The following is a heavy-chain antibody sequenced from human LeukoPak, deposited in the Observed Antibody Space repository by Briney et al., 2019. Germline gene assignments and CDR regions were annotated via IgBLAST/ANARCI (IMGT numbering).Heavy chain of an antibody. V-gene: IGHV3-30-3*01. CDR1: GFSFSSHT. J-gene: IGHJ4*02. Sequence: GRSLRLSCAASGFSFSSHTMHWVRQAPGKGLEWVAVISYDGSKKYYAESVKGRFTISRDRSKNTLYLQMNSLRTEDTAVYYCARAMIVEIITTLFDHWGQGTLVTVSS. CDR2: ISYDGSKK. CDR3: ARAMIVEIITTLFDH. D-gene: IGHD3-22*01.